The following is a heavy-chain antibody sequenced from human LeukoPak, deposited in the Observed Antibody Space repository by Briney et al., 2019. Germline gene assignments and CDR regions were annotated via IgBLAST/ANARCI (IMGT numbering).Heavy chain of an antibody. Sequence: SETLSLTCTVSGGSISSYYWSWIRQPPGKGLEWIGYIYYSGSTNHNPSLKSRVTISVDTSKNQFSLKLSSVTAADTAVYYCARDSGKDAFDIWGQGTMVTVSS. J-gene: IGHJ3*02. CDR1: GGSISSYY. CDR3: ARDSGKDAFDI. CDR2: IYYSGST. V-gene: IGHV4-59*01.